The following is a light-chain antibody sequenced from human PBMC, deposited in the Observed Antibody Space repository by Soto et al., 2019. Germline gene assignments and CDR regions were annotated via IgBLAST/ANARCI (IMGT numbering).Light chain of an antibody. CDR1: LTVSINY. V-gene: IGKV3-20*01. CDR2: GAS. J-gene: IGKJ3*01. Sequence: EIVLTQSPGTLSLSPGERATLSCRASLTVSINYLAWYQQKPGQAPRLLIYGASNRATGIPDRFSGSGSGIDFTLTISRLEPEDFAVYYCQQYGSLPGAFGPGTKVDIK. CDR3: QQYGSLPGA.